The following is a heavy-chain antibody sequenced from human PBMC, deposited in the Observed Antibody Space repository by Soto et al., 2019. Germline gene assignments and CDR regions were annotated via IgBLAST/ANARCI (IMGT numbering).Heavy chain of an antibody. D-gene: IGHD6-13*01. J-gene: IGHJ5*02. V-gene: IGHV3-73*01. CDR1: GFTFSGSA. CDR2: IRSKANSYAT. CDR3: TRLSIAAAGS. Sequence: PGGSLRLSCAASGFTFSGSAMHWVRQASGKGLEWVGRIRSKANSYATAYAASVKGRFTISRDDSKNTAYLQMNSLKTEDTAVYYCTRLSIAAAGSWGQGTLVTVSS.